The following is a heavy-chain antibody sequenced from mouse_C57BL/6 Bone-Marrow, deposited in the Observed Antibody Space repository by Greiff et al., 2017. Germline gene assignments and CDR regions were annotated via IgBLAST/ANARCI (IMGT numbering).Heavy chain of an antibody. CDR1: GFSLTSYG. V-gene: IGHV2-2*01. CDR3: ASTYYYGSSPAWFAY. CDR2: IWSGGST. D-gene: IGHD1-1*01. J-gene: IGHJ3*01. Sequence: VQLKQSGPGLVQPSQSLSITCTVSGFSLTSYGVHWVRQSPGKGLEWLGVIWSGGSTDYNAAFISRLSISKDNSKSQVFFKMNSLQADDTAIYYCASTYYYGSSPAWFAYWGQGTLVTVSA.